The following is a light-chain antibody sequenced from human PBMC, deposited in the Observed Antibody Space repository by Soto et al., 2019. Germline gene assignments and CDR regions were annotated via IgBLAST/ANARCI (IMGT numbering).Light chain of an antibody. CDR1: SSDVGGYNY. Sequence: QSALTQPASVSGSPGQSITISCTGTSSDVGGYNYVSWYQQHPGRAPKLMIYDVSNRPSGVSNRFSGSKSGNTASLTISGLQAEDEGDYYCSSYTRSNTYVFGTGTKVTVL. V-gene: IGLV2-14*03. CDR2: DVS. CDR3: SSYTRSNTYV. J-gene: IGLJ1*01.